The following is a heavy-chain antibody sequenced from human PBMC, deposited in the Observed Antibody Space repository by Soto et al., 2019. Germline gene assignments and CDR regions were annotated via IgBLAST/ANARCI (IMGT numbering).Heavy chain of an antibody. CDR3: ARDKGPDDFWSGYYTRGPNWFDP. J-gene: IGHJ5*02. V-gene: IGHV4-31*03. CDR2: IYYSGST. D-gene: IGHD3-3*01. CDR1: GGSISSGGYY. Sequence: SETLSLTCTVSGGSISSGGYYWSWIRQHPGKGLEWIGYIYYSGSTYYNPSLKSRVTISVDTSKNQFSLKLSSVTAADTAVYYCARDKGPDDFWSGYYTRGPNWFDPWGQGTLVTVSS.